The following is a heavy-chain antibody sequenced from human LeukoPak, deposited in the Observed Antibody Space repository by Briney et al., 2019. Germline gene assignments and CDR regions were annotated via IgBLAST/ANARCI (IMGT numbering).Heavy chain of an antibody. J-gene: IGHJ4*02. CDR1: GFTFSSYA. CDR2: VSYDETNK. V-gene: IGHV3-30*14. D-gene: IGHD3-10*01. CDR3: ASSSGSYYYYFDY. Sequence: GGSLRLSCAASGFTFSSYAMHWVRQAPGKGLEWVAVVSYDETNKYYADSVKGRFTLSRDNSKNTLYLQMNSLRAEDTAVYYCASSSGSYYYYFDYWGQGTLVTVSS.